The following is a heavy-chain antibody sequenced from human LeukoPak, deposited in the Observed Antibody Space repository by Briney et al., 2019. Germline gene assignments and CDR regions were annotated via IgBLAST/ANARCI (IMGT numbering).Heavy chain of an antibody. Sequence: GGSLRLSCVGSGFTFRSHAMSWVRQAPYENGGTTYYADSVKGRFSISRDNSKNTLYLQMNSLRAEDTAVYYCAKIKGSGYYYYFDYWGQGTLVTVSS. CDR3: AKIKGSGYYYYFDY. D-gene: IGHD3-22*01. CDR1: GFTFRSHA. J-gene: IGHJ4*02. V-gene: IGHV3-23*01. CDR2: ENGGTT.